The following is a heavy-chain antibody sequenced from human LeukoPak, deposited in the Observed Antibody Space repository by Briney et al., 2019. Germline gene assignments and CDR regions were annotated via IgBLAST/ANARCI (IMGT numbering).Heavy chain of an antibody. CDR2: LSDSGFST. CDR3: AKSLRAAADAFDY. V-gene: IGHV3-23*01. J-gene: IGHJ4*02. CDR1: GFTFSSYA. Sequence: GGSLRLSCAASGFTFSSYAMSWVRQAPGKGLEWVSGLSDSGFSTYYADSVKGRFTISRDNSKNTLYLQMNSLRAEDTAVFYCAKSLRAAADAFDYSGQGTLVTVSS. D-gene: IGHD6-13*01.